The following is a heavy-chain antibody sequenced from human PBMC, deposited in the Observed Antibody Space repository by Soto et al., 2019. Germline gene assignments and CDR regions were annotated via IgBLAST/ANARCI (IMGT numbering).Heavy chain of an antibody. CDR1: GFTFSSYA. D-gene: IGHD5-12*01. CDR3: ARGGSGYEGDYFDF. Sequence: HVQLVESGGGVVQPGRSLRLSCAASGFTFSSYAMHWVRQAPGKGLEWVAVISYDGSTQYYADSVKGRFTISRDNSRNTLYLQMNSVTTEDTAVCYCARGGSGYEGDYFDFWGQGTLVTVSS. J-gene: IGHJ4*02. CDR2: ISYDGSTQ. V-gene: IGHV3-30-3*01.